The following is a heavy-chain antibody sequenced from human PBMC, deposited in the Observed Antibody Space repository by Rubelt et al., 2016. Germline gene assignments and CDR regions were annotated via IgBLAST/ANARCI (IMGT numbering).Heavy chain of an antibody. J-gene: IGHJ4*02. Sequence: MRWVRQAPGQGLEWMGRINPNSGGTNYAQKFQGRVTMTRDTSISTAYMELSRLRSDDTAVYYCARDVGIAAAGLEEFDYWGQGTLVTVSS. CDR2: INPNSGGT. CDR3: ARDVGIAAAGLEEFDY. V-gene: IGHV1-2*06. D-gene: IGHD6-13*01.